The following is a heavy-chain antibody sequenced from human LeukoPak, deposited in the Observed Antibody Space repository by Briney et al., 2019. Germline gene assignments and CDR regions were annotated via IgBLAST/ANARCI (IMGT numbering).Heavy chain of an antibody. J-gene: IGHJ4*02. CDR3: AKDFGWIQLRFDY. CDR2: ISDSGGST. D-gene: IGHD5-18*01. Sequence: SGGSLRLSCAASGFTFSSYGMSWVRQAPGKGLEWVSTISDSGGSTYYADSLKGRFTISRDNYKNTLYLQMNSLRAEDTAVYYCAKDFGWIQLRFDYWGQGTLVTVSS. V-gene: IGHV3-23*01. CDR1: GFTFSSYG.